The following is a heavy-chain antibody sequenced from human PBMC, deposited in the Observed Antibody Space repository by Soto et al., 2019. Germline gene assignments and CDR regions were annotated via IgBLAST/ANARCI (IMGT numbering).Heavy chain of an antibody. Sequence: QVRLVQSGAEVKEPGASVKVSCKASGYTFSNYGVAWVRRAPGQGLEWMGWISGSNGETKYAQNLQNRVSMTIETSTSTAYMELRSLRPDDTAIYFCGRGGLAVSGTYDYWGQGSLVTVSS. CDR1: GYTFSNYG. J-gene: IGHJ4*02. D-gene: IGHD6-19*01. V-gene: IGHV1-18*01. CDR2: ISGSNGET. CDR3: GRGGLAVSGTYDY.